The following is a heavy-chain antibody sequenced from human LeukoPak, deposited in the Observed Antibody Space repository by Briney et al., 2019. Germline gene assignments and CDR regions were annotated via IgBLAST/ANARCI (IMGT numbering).Heavy chain of an antibody. Sequence: PGGSLRLSCAASGFTFSNYGMHWVRQAPGKGLEGVTFIWYDGSNKYYADSVKGRFIISRDNSKNTLYLQMNSPRAEDTAIYYCARDTTNSFDYWGQGTLVTVSS. CDR2: IWYDGSNK. D-gene: IGHD1-1*01. CDR3: ARDTTNSFDY. J-gene: IGHJ4*02. V-gene: IGHV3-33*01. CDR1: GFTFSNYG.